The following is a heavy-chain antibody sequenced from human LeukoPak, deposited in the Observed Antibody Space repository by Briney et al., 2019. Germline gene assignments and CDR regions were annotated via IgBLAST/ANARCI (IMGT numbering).Heavy chain of an antibody. J-gene: IGHJ4*02. CDR3: AKPPLSSGYYLPFDY. D-gene: IGHD3-22*01. CDR2: ISGSGGST. Sequence: GRSLRLSCAASGFTFDDYAMSWVRQAPGKGLEWVSAISGSGGSTYYADSVKGPFTISRDNSKNTLYLQMNSLRAEDTAVYYCAKPPLSSGYYLPFDYWGQGTLVTVSS. CDR1: GFTFDDYA. V-gene: IGHV3-23*01.